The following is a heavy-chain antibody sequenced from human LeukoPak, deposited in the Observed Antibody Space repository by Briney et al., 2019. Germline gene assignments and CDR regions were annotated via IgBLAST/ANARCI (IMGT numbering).Heavy chain of an antibody. Sequence: GASVKVSCKASGYTFTGYYMHWVRQAPGQGLEWTGWINPNSGGTNYAQKFQGRVTMTRDTSISTAYMELSRLRSDDTAVYYCARERVDIVATICYYGMDVWGQGTTVTVSS. J-gene: IGHJ6*02. CDR2: INPNSGGT. D-gene: IGHD5-12*01. CDR3: ARERVDIVATICYYGMDV. V-gene: IGHV1-2*02. CDR1: GYTFTGYY.